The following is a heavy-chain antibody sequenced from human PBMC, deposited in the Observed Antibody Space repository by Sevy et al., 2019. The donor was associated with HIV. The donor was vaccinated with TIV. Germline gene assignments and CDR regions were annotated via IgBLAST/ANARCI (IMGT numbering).Heavy chain of an antibody. J-gene: IGHJ6*03. Sequence: ASVKVSCKASGYTFTRYGISWVRQAPGQGLEWMGWISAYNGNTHYAQKLQGRVTMTTDTSTSTVYMELRSLRSDDTAIYYCVRGKYCAGGSCYVDYMDVWGKGTPVTVSS. V-gene: IGHV1-18*04. CDR3: VRGKYCAGGSCYVDYMDV. D-gene: IGHD2-15*01. CDR2: ISAYNGNT. CDR1: GYTFTRYG.